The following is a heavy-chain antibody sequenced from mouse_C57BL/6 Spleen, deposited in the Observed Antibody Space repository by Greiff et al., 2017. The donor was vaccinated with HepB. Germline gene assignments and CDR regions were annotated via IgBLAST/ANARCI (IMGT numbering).Heavy chain of an antibody. CDR1: GYTFTDYY. CDR2: IYPGSGNT. D-gene: IGHD1-1*01. CDR3: ARGNYYYCSSYPFAY. Sequence: QVQLQQSGAELVRPGASVKLSCKASGYTFTDYYINWVKQRPGQGLEWIARIYPGSGNTYYNEKVKGKATLTAEKSSSTAYMQLSSLTSEDSAVYFCARGNYYYCSSYPFAYWGQGTLVTVSA. V-gene: IGHV1-76*01. J-gene: IGHJ3*01.